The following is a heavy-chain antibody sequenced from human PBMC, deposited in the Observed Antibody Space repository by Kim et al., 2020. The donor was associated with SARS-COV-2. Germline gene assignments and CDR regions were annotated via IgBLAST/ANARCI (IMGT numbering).Heavy chain of an antibody. J-gene: IGHJ4*02. D-gene: IGHD3-3*01. V-gene: IGHV1-2*06. CDR1: GYTFSAYY. Sequence: ASVKVSCMASGYTFSAYYIYWVRQAPGQGLAWMGRVNPNGGGTDYAQKFQGRVTMTRDTSISTGYMELSRLTSDDTAVYYCARGQGCSGCSVDFDYWGQGTLVTVSS. CDR3: ARGQGCSGCSVDFDY. CDR2: VNPNGGGT.